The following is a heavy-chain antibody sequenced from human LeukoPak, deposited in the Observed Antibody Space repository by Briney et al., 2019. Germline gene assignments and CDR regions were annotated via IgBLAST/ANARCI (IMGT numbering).Heavy chain of an antibody. CDR3: ARSPQQWLVRVTGAFDI. CDR1: GGSISSSSYY. D-gene: IGHD6-19*01. V-gene: IGHV4-39*01. CDR2: IYYSGST. Sequence: PSETLSLTCTVSGGSISSSSYYWGWIRQPPGKGLEWIGSIYYSGSTYYNPSLKSRVTISVDTSKNQFSLKLSSVTAADTAVYYCARSPQQWLVRVTGAFDIWGQGTMVPVSS. J-gene: IGHJ3*02.